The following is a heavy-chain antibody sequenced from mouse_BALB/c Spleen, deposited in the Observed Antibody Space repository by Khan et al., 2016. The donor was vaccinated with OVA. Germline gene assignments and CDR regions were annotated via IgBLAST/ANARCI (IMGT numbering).Heavy chain of an antibody. Sequence: QIQLVQSGPELKKPGETVKISCKASGHTFTKYGMNWVKQAPGKGLKWMGWINTYTGQPTYADDFNGRFAFSLETSASTAYLQINNLKNEDTATYLCARPPYFSYVLDNWGQGTSVTVSS. CDR1: GHTFTKYG. V-gene: IGHV9-3-1*01. J-gene: IGHJ4*01. CDR2: INTYTGQP. CDR3: ARPPYFSYVLDN. D-gene: IGHD2-10*01.